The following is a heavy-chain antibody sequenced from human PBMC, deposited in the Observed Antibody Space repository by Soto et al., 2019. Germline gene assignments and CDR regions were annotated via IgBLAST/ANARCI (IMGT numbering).Heavy chain of an antibody. V-gene: IGHV3-74*01. CDR1: GFTFSSYW. CDR3: ASPLHGDGAFDI. J-gene: IGHJ3*02. CDR2: INSDGSST. D-gene: IGHD4-17*01. Sequence: GGSLRLSCAASGFTFSSYWMHLVRQAPGKGLVWVSRINSDGSSTSYADSVKGRFTISRDNAKNTLYLQMNSPRAEDTAVYYCASPLHGDGAFDIWGQGTMVTVSS.